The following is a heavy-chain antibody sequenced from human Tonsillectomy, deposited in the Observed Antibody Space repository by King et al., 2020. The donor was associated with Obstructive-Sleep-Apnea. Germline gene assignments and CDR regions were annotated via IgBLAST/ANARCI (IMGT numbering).Heavy chain of an antibody. Sequence: VQLVESGGGLVQPGRSLRISCAASGFTFDDYAMHWVRQAPGKGLEWVSGISWNSGSIGYADSVKGRFTISRDNAKNSLYLQVNSLKPEDTALYYCVKDKNSGWYVDYFDYWGQGTLVTVSS. J-gene: IGHJ4*02. V-gene: IGHV3-9*01. D-gene: IGHD6-19*01. CDR3: VKDKNSGWYVDYFDY. CDR2: ISWNSGSI. CDR1: GFTFDDYA.